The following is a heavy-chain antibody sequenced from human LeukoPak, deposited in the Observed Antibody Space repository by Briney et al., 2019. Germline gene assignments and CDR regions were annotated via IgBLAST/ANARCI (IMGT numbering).Heavy chain of an antibody. CDR1: GGSISRNNW. CDR2: MYHSGST. V-gene: IGHV4-4*02. J-gene: IGHJ4*02. Sequence: SETLSLTCDVFGGSISRNNWWSWVRQPPGKGLEWIGEMYHSGSTNYNPSLKSRVIMSVDKSKNQFSLKLTPVTAADTAVYYCARDSAQGSGKYYFDYWGQGTLVTVSS. D-gene: IGHD3-3*01. CDR3: ARDSAQGSGKYYFDY.